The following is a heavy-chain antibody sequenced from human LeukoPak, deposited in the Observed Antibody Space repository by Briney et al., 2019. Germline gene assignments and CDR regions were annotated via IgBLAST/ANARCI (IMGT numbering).Heavy chain of an antibody. CDR3: ARARGGSSWYRGDYYYYMDV. J-gene: IGHJ6*03. D-gene: IGHD6-13*01. Sequence: ASVKDSCKASGYTFTSYGISWVRQAPGQGLEWMGWISPYNGNTNYEQKFQDRVTMTTDTSTSTGYMELRSLKSDDTAVYYCARARGGSSWYRGDYYYYMDVWGKGTTVTISS. CDR1: GYTFTSYG. CDR2: ISPYNGNT. V-gene: IGHV1-18*01.